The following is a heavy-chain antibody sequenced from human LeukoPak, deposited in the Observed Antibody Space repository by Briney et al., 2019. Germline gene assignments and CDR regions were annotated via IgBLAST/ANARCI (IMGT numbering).Heavy chain of an antibody. D-gene: IGHD3-3*01. CDR2: IKQDGSEK. CDR1: GFTFSSYW. J-gene: IGHJ2*01. Sequence: PGGSLRLSCAASGFTFSSYWMGWVRQAPGKGLEWVANIKQDGSEKYYVDSVKGRFTISRDNAKNSLYLQMNSLRAEDTAVYYCARYPYYDFWSGYAVGWYFDLWGRGTLVTVSS. CDR3: ARYPYYDFWSGYAVGWYFDL. V-gene: IGHV3-7*01.